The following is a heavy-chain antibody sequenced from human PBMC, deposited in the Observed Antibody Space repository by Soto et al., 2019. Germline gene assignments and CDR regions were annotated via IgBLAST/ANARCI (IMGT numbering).Heavy chain of an antibody. CDR1: GFTFSSDA. V-gene: IGHV3-23*01. J-gene: IGHJ4*01. Sequence: GGSLRLSCAASGFTFSSDAMSWVRQTPGKGLEWVSDISGSGGFTHYADSVKGRFTISRDNSKNTLFLQMNNMRADDTAVYYCAKDHRYNSGCPDHWGQGALVTVSS. CDR2: ISGSGGFT. D-gene: IGHD6-19*01. CDR3: AKDHRYNSGCPDH.